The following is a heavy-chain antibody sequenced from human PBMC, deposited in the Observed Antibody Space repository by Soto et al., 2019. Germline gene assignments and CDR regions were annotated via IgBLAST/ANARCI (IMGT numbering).Heavy chain of an antibody. CDR1: GFTFSSYA. D-gene: IGHD2-15*01. Sequence: GGSLRLSCAASGFTFSSYAMSWVRQAPGKGLEWVSAISGSGGSTYYADSVKGRFTISRDNSKNTLYLQMNSLRAEDTAVYYCANDSGWRGGVAACFDYWGKGKMVTVSS. J-gene: IGHJ4*01. CDR2: ISGSGGST. CDR3: ANDSGWRGGVAACFDY. V-gene: IGHV3-23*01.